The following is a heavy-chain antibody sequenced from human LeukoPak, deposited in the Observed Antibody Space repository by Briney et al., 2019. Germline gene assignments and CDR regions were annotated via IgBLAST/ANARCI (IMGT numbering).Heavy chain of an antibody. CDR3: ARHHDYYYYMDV. J-gene: IGHJ6*03. CDR2: ISILSNYI. CDR1: GFTFSSYT. Sequence: GGSLRLSCAASGFTFSSYTMNWVRQAPGKGLEWVSSISILSNYIYYADSVKGRFTISRDNAKNSLYLQMNSLRAEDTAVYYCARHHDYYYYMDVWGKGTTVTISS. V-gene: IGHV3-21*01.